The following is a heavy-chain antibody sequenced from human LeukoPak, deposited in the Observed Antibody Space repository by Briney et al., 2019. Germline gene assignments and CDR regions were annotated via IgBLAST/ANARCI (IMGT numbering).Heavy chain of an antibody. D-gene: IGHD2-2*01. V-gene: IGHV1-18*01. Sequence: GASVKVSCKASGYTFISYAISWVRQAPGQGLECMGWISAYNGNTNYAQKLQGRVTMTTDTSTSTAYMELRSLRSDDTAVYYCSMRRPAAILYYYYYMVVWGKGTTVTVSS. CDR1: GYTFISYA. CDR3: SMRRPAAILYYYYYMVV. CDR2: ISAYNGNT. J-gene: IGHJ6*03.